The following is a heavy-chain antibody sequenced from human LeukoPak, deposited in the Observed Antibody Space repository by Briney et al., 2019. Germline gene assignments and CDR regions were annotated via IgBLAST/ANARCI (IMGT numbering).Heavy chain of an antibody. Sequence: ASVKVSCKASGYTFTSYYVHWVRQAPGQGLEWMGIINPSGGSTSYAQKFQGRVTMTRDMSTSTVYMELSSLRSEDTAVYYCARAVVVPAAMPQGRKNNWFDPWGQGTLVTVSS. CDR2: INPSGGST. CDR3: ARAVVVPAAMPQGRKNNWFDP. J-gene: IGHJ5*02. V-gene: IGHV1-46*01. CDR1: GYTFTSYY. D-gene: IGHD2-2*01.